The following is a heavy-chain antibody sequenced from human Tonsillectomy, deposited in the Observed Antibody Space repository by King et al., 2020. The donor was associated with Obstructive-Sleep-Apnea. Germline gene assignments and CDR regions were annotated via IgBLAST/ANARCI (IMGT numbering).Heavy chain of an antibody. CDR2: IIHSGST. D-gene: IGHD3-10*01. Sequence: VQLQQWGAGLLKPSETLSLSCAVYGGSFSDYYWSWIRQPPGKGLEWIGAIIHSGSTNYNPSLNSRVTISVDTSKNQFSLKLSSVTAADTAVYYCARGIVTLARGVRPGFDPWGQGTLVTVSS. CDR3: ARGIVTLARGVRPGFDP. V-gene: IGHV4-34*01. J-gene: IGHJ5*02. CDR1: GGSFSDYY.